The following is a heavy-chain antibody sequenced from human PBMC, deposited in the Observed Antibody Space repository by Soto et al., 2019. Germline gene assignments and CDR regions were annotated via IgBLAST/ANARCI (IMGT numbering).Heavy chain of an antibody. J-gene: IGHJ4*02. Sequence: GGSLRLSCAASGFIFTNAWMNWVRQAPGKGLEWVGRIKSKTDGGTTDYAAPVKGRFTISRDDSKNTLYLEMNSLKTEDTAVYYCARGNDFWSGFWFWGQGTLVTAPQ. CDR3: ARGNDFWSGFWF. V-gene: IGHV3-15*07. CDR2: IKSKTDGGTT. CDR1: GFIFTNAW. D-gene: IGHD3-3*01.